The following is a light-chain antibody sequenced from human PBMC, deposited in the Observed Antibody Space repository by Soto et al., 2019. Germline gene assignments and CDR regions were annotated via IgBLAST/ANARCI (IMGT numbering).Light chain of an antibody. Sequence: DIPVTQSPSSVSASVGDRVTITCRASQGLVNWLAWYQQKPGKAPKLLIYAASSFQSGVPSRFSGSGSGTDFTLTISSLPPEDFATYYCQQTSSFPLTFGGGTKVEIK. J-gene: IGKJ4*01. CDR2: AAS. V-gene: IGKV1-12*01. CDR3: QQTSSFPLT. CDR1: QGLVNW.